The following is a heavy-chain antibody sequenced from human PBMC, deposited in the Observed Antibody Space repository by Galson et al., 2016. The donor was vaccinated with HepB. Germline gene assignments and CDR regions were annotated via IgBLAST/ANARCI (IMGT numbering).Heavy chain of an antibody. CDR2: INGTGTIT. CDR1: GLSFSPYA. D-gene: IGHD1-14*01. CDR3: ARDLWGDCRTTTCSHLDS. Sequence: SLRLSCAASGLSFSPYAVSWVRQAPGKGLERVSAINGTGTITKYADSVKGRFTISRDNSNNMLYLQMNSLRVEDTAVYYCARDLWGDCRTTTCSHLDSWGQGTLVTVSS. J-gene: IGHJ4*02. V-gene: IGHV3-23*01.